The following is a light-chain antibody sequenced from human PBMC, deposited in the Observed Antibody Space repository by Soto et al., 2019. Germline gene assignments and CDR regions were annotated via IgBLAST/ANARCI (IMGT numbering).Light chain of an antibody. CDR2: GAS. V-gene: IGKV3-15*01. J-gene: IGKJ4*01. Sequence: EIGMTQSPATLSVSPGERATLSCRASESVSSNLAWYQQKPGQAPRLLIYGASTRATGITARFSGSGYGTECTLTISSLQSEDFALYYCQQYNKWLTFGGGTKVEIK. CDR1: ESVSSN. CDR3: QQYNKWLT.